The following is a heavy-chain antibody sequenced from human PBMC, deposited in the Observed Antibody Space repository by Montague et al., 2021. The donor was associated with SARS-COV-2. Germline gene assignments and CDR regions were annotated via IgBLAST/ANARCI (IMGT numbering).Heavy chain of an antibody. CDR3: ARLGDGVVPSPILGVGPYYSYYYMDV. Sequence: SETLSLTCAVHGGSFSTYSWNWIRQPPGKGLEWIGEIHHGGSTNXNPSLKSRVTISADTSKNLFSLKLTSVAAADTAVYYCARLGDGVVPSPILGVGPYYSYYYMDVWGKGTTVTVSS. V-gene: IGHV4-34*01. D-gene: IGHD3-10*01. J-gene: IGHJ6*03. CDR2: IHHGGST. CDR1: GGSFSTYS.